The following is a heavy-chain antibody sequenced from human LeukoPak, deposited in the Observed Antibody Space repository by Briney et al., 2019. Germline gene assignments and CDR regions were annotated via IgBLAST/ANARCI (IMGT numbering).Heavy chain of an antibody. D-gene: IGHD6-13*01. J-gene: IGHJ4*02. Sequence: SETLSLTFTVTHGSIRRCYWSWIPQPPGKGLEWIGYIYYSGSTNYNPSLKSRVTISVDTSKNQFSLKLSSVTAADTAVYYCARTYSSSWIDYWGQGTLVTVSS. CDR2: IYYSGST. V-gene: IGHV4-59*08. CDR3: ARTYSSSWIDY. CDR1: HGSIRRCY.